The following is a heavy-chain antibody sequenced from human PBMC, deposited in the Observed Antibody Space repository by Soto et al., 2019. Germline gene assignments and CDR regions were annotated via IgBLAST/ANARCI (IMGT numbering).Heavy chain of an antibody. J-gene: IGHJ5*02. V-gene: IGHV1-69*06. D-gene: IGHD6-6*01. Sequence: QVQLVQSGAEVKKPGSSVTVSCKASGGTFSSYAISWVRQAPGRGLEWVGGIIPICGTANYAQTLQGRVASTANKSPSTAYMELSSLRSEHTAVYYCAGASIAARPDRVRAWFDPWGQGTLVTVSS. CDR2: IIPICGTA. CDR3: AGASIAARPDRVRAWFDP. CDR1: GGTFSSYA.